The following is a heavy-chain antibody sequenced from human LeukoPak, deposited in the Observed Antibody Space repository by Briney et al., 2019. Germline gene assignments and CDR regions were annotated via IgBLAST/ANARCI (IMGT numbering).Heavy chain of an antibody. CDR2: ISRNSGSI. D-gene: IGHD6-19*01. CDR1: GFTFDDYA. Sequence: GRSLRLSCAASGFTFDDYAMHSVRQAPGKGLEWVSGISRNSGSIGYADSVKGRFTISRDNAKNSLYLQMNSLRAEDTALYYCAKGGYSSDYFDYWGQGTLVTVSS. V-gene: IGHV3-9*01. J-gene: IGHJ4*02. CDR3: AKGGYSSDYFDY.